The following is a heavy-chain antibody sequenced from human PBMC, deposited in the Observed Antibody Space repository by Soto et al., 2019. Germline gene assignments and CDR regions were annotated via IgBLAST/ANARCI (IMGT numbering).Heavy chain of an antibody. CDR2: IIPLFGTP. CDR1: GGTFSSCY. CDR3: ARPFCDSSGYYLSYFDY. V-gene: IGHV1-69*06. D-gene: IGHD3-22*01. J-gene: IGHJ4*02. Sequence: ASVKVSCKASGGTFSSCYITWVRQAPGQGLEWMGGIIPLFGTPNFAQTFQGRVTITADKSTGKTQMELSSLRSEDTAVCYCARPFCDSSGYYLSYFDYWGQGTLVTVSS.